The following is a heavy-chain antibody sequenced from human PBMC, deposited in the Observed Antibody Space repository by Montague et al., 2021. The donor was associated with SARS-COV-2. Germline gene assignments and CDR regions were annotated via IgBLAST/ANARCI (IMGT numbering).Heavy chain of an antibody. Sequence: SETLSLTCSVSGGSISGYYWSWIWQPPGKGLELIGYIYHSGNTKYNPSPKSRVRLSVDTAKNQFSLRLSPVTDAATAVYYCASEYRIELWQTNWYFGLWGRGTLVTVSS. CDR2: IYHSGNT. CDR1: GGSISGYY. V-gene: IGHV4-59*01. D-gene: IGHD5-18*01. J-gene: IGHJ2*01. CDR3: ASEYRIELWQTNWYFGL.